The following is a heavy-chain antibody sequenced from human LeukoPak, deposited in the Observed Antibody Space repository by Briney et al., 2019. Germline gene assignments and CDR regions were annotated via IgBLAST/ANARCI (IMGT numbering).Heavy chain of an antibody. CDR3: AREGGDSSGYTFNWFDP. CDR1: GFNFSNYA. CDR2: ISGSDGST. J-gene: IGHJ5*02. V-gene: IGHV3-23*01. Sequence: GGSLRLSCAASGFNFSNYAMSWVRQAPGKGLEWVSGISGSDGSTYIADSVKGRFTISRDNSKNTLYLQMNSLRAEDTAIYYCAREGGDSSGYTFNWFDPWGQGTLVTVSS. D-gene: IGHD3-22*01.